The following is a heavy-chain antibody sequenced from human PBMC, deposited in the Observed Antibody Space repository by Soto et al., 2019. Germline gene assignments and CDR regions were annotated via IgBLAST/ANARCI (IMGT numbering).Heavy chain of an antibody. CDR1: GGSISSSSYF. J-gene: IGHJ5*02. CDR2: IYYSGST. CDR3: ARHPSNFWFDP. V-gene: IGHV4-39*01. Sequence: SETLSLTCTVSGGSISSSSYFWVLIRQPPGKGLEWIGSIYYSGSTYYNPSLKSRVTVSVDTSKNQFSLKLSSVTAADTAVHYCARHPSNFWFDPWGQGTLVTVSS. D-gene: IGHD4-4*01.